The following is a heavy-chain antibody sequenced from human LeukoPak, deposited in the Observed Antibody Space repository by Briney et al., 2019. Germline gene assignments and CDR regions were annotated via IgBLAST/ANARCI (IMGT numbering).Heavy chain of an antibody. CDR1: GFTFSSYG. CDR3: ARYDYVWGSYSY. V-gene: IGHV3-23*01. Sequence: GGSLRLSCAASGFTFSSYGMSWVRQAPGKGLEWVSAISGSGGSTYYADSVKGRFTISRDNSKNTLYLQMNSLRAEDMAVYYCARYDYVWGSYSYWGQGALVTVSS. CDR2: ISGSGGST. J-gene: IGHJ4*02. D-gene: IGHD3-16*01.